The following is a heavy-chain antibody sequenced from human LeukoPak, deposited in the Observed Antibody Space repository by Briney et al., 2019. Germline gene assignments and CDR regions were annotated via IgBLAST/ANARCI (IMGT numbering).Heavy chain of an antibody. D-gene: IGHD6-13*01. J-gene: IGHJ5*02. Sequence: PSETLSLTCAVYGGSFSGYYWSWIRQPPGKGLEWIGEINHSGSTNYNPSLKSRVTISVDTSKNQFSLKLSSVTAADTAVYYCARGTSSSLEYNWFDPWGQGTLVTVSS. CDR2: INHSGST. CDR3: ARGTSSSLEYNWFDP. CDR1: GGSFSGYY. V-gene: IGHV4-34*01.